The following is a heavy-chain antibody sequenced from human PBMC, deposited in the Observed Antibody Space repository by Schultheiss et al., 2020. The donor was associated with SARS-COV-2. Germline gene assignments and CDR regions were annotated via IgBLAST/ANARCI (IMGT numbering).Heavy chain of an antibody. Sequence: GGSLRLSCAASGFTFDDYAMHWVRQAPGKGLEWVAVISYDGSNKYYADSVKGRFTISRDNAKNTLYLQMNSLRAEDTAVYYCARAGDFWSGPDAFDIWGQGTMVTVSS. CDR1: GFTFDDYA. CDR2: ISYDGSNK. D-gene: IGHD3-3*01. V-gene: IGHV3-30*03. J-gene: IGHJ3*02. CDR3: ARAGDFWSGPDAFDI.